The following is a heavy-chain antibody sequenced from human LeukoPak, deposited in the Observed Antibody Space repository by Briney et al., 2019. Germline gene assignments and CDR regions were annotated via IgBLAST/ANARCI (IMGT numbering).Heavy chain of an antibody. Sequence: GGSLRLSCAASGFTFSKYGMHWVRQAPGKGLEWVTFIRYDGSNKYYADSLKGRFTISRDNSKNTLYLQMNSLRDEDTAVYYCARDEVGATTEFDYWGQGTLVTVSS. D-gene: IGHD1-26*01. J-gene: IGHJ4*02. CDR1: GFTFSKYG. CDR2: IRYDGSNK. CDR3: ARDEVGATTEFDY. V-gene: IGHV3-30*02.